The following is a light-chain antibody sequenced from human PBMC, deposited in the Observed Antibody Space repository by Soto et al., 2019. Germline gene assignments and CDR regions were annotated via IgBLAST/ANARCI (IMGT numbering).Light chain of an antibody. J-gene: IGKJ4*01. CDR2: GAS. Sequence: EIVLTQSPGTLSLSPGERATLSCRASQSVSRGYLAWYQQKPGQAPRLLIYGASSRATGIPDRFSGSGSGTEFTLTISSLQSEDFAVYYCQQYNNWPPLTFGGGTKVDIK. CDR3: QQYNNWPPLT. CDR1: QSVSRGY. V-gene: IGKV3-20*01.